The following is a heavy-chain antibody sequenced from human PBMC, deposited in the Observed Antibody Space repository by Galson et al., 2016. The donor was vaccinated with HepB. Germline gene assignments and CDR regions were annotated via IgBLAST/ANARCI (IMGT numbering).Heavy chain of an antibody. J-gene: IGHJ4*02. D-gene: IGHD3-16*01. CDR1: GFSLSTNGMC. Sequence: PALVKPTQTLTLTCTFSGFSLSTNGMCVSWIRQPPGKALEWLALIDWDDDKYYSTSLKTRLTISKDTSKNQVVLTITDMDPVDTATYYCGRHSGGGIKSIDYWGQGTLVTVSS. CDR3: GRHSGGGIKSIDY. V-gene: IGHV2-70*01. CDR2: IDWDDDK.